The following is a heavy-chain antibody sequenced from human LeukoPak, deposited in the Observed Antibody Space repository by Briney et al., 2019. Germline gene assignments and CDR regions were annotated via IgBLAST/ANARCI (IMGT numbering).Heavy chain of an antibody. D-gene: IGHD3-22*01. J-gene: IGHJ4*02. Sequence: GGSLRLSCAASGFTFTINGMHCVRQAPGKGLEWVAFIRYDGSNKYYADSVKGRFTFSRDNSKNTLYLQMNSLIAEDTAVYYCAKGSSSSVYYWTGIDYWGQGTLVTVSS. CDR3: AKGSSSSVYYWTGIDY. V-gene: IGHV3-30*02. CDR2: IRYDGSNK. CDR1: GFTFTING.